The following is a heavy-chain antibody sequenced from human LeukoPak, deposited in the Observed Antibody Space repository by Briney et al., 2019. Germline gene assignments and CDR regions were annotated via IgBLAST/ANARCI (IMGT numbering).Heavy chain of an antibody. Sequence: GGSLRLSCSASGFIFSTYAMHWVRQAPGKGLEYISSISSNGDATYYADSLKGRSTISRDNSKNTLYLQMSSLRIEDTAVYYCVKSASNYGANWFDPWGQGTLVTVS. CDR3: VKSASNYGANWFDP. D-gene: IGHD4/OR15-4a*01. CDR2: ISSNGDAT. V-gene: IGHV3-64D*09. J-gene: IGHJ5*02. CDR1: GFIFSTYA.